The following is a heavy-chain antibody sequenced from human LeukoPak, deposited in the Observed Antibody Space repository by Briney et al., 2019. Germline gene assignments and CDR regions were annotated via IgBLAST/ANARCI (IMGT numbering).Heavy chain of an antibody. CDR1: GGSFSGYY. CDR3: ARHRGFQGSNWFDP. J-gene: IGHJ5*02. V-gene: IGHV4-34*01. D-gene: IGHD5-12*01. Sequence: SSETLSLTCAVYGGSFSGYYWSWIRQPPGKGLEWIGEINHSGSTNYNPSLKSRVTMSVDTSKNQFSLNLISVTAADTAVYYCARHRGFQGSNWFDPWGQGTLVTVSS. CDR2: INHSGST.